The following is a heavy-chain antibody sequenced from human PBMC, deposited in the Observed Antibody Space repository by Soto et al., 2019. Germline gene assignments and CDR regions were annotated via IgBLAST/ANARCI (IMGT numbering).Heavy chain of an antibody. CDR3: ARERDDSSWYSAESFQH. CDR1: GYTFTTYG. V-gene: IGHV1-18*01. J-gene: IGHJ1*01. D-gene: IGHD6-13*01. Sequence: QVQLVQSGAEVKKPGASVKVSCKASGYTFTTYGISWVRQAPGQGLEWMGWISGYNGNTNYAQRFQGRVTMTTDTPTSTVYMELRSLRSDDTAVDYCARERDDSSWYSAESFQHWGQGTLVTVSS. CDR2: ISGYNGNT.